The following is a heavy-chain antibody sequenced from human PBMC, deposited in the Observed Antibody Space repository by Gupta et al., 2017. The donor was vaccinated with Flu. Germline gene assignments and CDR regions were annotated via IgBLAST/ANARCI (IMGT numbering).Heavy chain of an antibody. D-gene: IGHD3-22*01. J-gene: IGHJ4*02. Sequence: APGFTFSNAWMSWVRQAPGKGLEWVGRIKSKTDGGTTDYAAPVKGRFTISRDDSKNTLYLQMNSLKTEDTAVYYCTTAYYYDSSGYYADQYYFDYWGQGTLVTVSS. V-gene: IGHV3-15*01. CDR3: TTAYYYDSSGYYADQYYFDY. CDR1: GFTFSNAW. CDR2: IKSKTDGGTT.